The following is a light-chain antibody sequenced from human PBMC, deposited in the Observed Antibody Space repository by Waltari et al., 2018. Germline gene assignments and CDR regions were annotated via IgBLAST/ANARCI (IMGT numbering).Light chain of an antibody. CDR3: TSRDISGDVV. CDR1: SLGTNY. Sequence: SSELTQDPAVSVALGQKVRITCQGDSLGTNYGSWCLQKPGPAPVLVIYGNTNRPSGIPDRFSASSSGNTASLTITGAQAEDEAHYYCTSRDISGDVVFGGGTKLTVL. J-gene: IGLJ2*01. V-gene: IGLV3-19*01. CDR2: GNT.